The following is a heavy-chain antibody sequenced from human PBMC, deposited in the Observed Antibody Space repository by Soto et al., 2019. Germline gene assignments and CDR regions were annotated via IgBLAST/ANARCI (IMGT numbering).Heavy chain of an antibody. CDR3: ARRYGGNFDY. D-gene: IGHD3-16*01. V-gene: IGHV4-61*05. CDR2: IYYSGST. Sequence: SETLSLTCTVSGHSISSSTYYWGWLRQPPGKGLEWIGYIYYSGSTNYNPSLKSRVTISVDTSKNQFSLKLSSVTAADTAVYYCARRYGGNFDYWGQGTLVTVSS. CDR1: GHSISSSTYY. J-gene: IGHJ4*02.